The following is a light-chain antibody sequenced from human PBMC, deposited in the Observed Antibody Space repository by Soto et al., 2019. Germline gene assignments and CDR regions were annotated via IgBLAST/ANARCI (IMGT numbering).Light chain of an antibody. Sequence: DIQMTQSPSSLSASVGDRVTITCQASEDINNNLNWYQKKPGEAPKLLIYAASNSQAGVPSRFSGSGSGTHYTSTISSLQPDDTATYYCQHYDNFPPLRTFGGGTKVDIK. CDR1: EDINNN. CDR2: AAS. V-gene: IGKV1-33*01. J-gene: IGKJ4*01. CDR3: QHYDNFPPLRT.